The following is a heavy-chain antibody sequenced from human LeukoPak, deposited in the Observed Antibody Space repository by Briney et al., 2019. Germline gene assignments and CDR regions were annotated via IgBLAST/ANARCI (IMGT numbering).Heavy chain of an antibody. D-gene: IGHD3-10*01. V-gene: IGHV3-15*01. CDR1: GFTFSNAW. CDR2: IKSQTNGGTT. J-gene: IGHJ4*02. Sequence: GSLRLSCAASGFTFSNAWMSWVRQAPGKGLEWVGHIKSQTNGGTTDYTAPVKGRFTISRDDSRNTLFLQMNSLKTEDTAVYYCTTLPRVLHYWGQGTLVTVSS. CDR3: TTLPRVLHY.